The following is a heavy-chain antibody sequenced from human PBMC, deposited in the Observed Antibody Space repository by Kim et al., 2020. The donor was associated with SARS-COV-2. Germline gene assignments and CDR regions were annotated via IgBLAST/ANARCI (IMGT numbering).Heavy chain of an antibody. D-gene: IGHD3-16*01. Sequence: GGSLRLSCVASGFNFSNFWMHWVRQAPGKGLEWVSRVNSDGSSTCYADSVKGRFTISRDNARNTLYLQMNSLRAEDTAVYYCARLYSGYVCDNFEYWGQG. CDR1: GFNFSNFW. CDR2: VNSDGSST. CDR3: ARLYSGYVCDNFEY. J-gene: IGHJ4*02. V-gene: IGHV3-74*01.